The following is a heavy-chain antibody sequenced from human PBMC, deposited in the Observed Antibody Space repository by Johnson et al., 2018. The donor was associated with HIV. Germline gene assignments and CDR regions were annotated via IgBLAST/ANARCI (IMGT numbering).Heavy chain of an antibody. D-gene: IGHD6-13*01. CDR3: ARDSSSWRPSGAFDI. J-gene: IGHJ3*02. V-gene: IGHV3-66*01. CDR2: IYSGGSP. CDR1: GFSVSNNY. Sequence: VQLVESGGGLVQPGGSLRLSCGASGFSVSNNYMNWVRQAPGKGLAWVSVIYSGGSPSYAASVRGRFTSSRDNSRNTLYLQMNSLRAEDTAVYYCARDSSSWRPSGAFDIWGQGTMVTVSS.